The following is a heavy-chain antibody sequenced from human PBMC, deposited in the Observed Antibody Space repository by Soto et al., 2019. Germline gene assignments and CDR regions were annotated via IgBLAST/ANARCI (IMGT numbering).Heavy chain of an antibody. CDR1: GGSISSGGYY. CDR2: IYYSGST. D-gene: IGHD3-10*01. V-gene: IGHV4-31*03. J-gene: IGHJ4*02. CDR3: AREPTTMVWGVIIPSCHFDY. Sequence: PSETLSLPSTVSGGSISSGGYYWSWIRQHPGKGLEWIGYIYYSGSTYYNPSLKSRVTISVDTAKNQFSLKLSSVTAADTAVYYCAREPTTMVWGVIIPSCHFDYWGQGTLVTVSS.